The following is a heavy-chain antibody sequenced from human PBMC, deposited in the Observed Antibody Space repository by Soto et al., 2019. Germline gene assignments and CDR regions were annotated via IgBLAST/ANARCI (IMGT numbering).Heavy chain of an antibody. J-gene: IGHJ3*01. V-gene: IGHV4-34*01. Sequence: SETLSLTCDVYGGSFTGYFWNWIRQSPGKGLEWIGKVNHNGRNNYNPSLKSRVTISLDMSKNQISLKLTSVTAADTAVYYCARGGSSDWQVAFDFWGQGTMVTVS. CDR1: GGSFTGYF. CDR3: ARGGSSDWQVAFDF. CDR2: VNHNGRN. D-gene: IGHD6-19*01.